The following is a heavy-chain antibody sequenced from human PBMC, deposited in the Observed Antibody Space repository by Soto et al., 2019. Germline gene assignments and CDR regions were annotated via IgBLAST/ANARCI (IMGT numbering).Heavy chain of an antibody. Sequence: GASVKVSCKASGYTFTGYHMHWVRQAPVQGLEWMGWLNPNSGGTNYAQKFQGRVTMTRATSISTAYMERSSLRSADTAVDYCATQWAQSRCYYCTDCGGQGTTGTASS. CDR2: LNPNSGGT. CDR3: ATQWAQSRCYYCTDC. CDR1: GYTFTGYH. V-gene: IGHV1-2*02. D-gene: IGHD1-26*01. J-gene: IGHJ6*01.